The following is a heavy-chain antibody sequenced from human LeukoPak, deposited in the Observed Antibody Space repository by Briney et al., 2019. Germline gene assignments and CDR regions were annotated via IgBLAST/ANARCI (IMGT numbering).Heavy chain of an antibody. CDR1: GGSVNNDRW. D-gene: IGHD3-9*01. J-gene: IGHJ4*02. CDR2: IHPSGSV. Sequence: SGTLALTCAVSGGSVNNDRWWNWVRHPPGKGLEWIGEIHPSGSVRYDPSLKSRVSISLDKSNDHVSLTLTSVTAADTAVYFCATYHDISSGFTFDSWGQGTLVTDSS. CDR3: ATYHDISSGFTFDS. V-gene: IGHV4-4*02.